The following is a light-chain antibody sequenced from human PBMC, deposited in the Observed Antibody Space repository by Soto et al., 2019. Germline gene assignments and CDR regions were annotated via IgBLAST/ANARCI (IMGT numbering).Light chain of an antibody. CDR3: QQTYSIPIS. CDR2: AAS. V-gene: IGKV1-39*01. CDR1: QSISNH. J-gene: IGKJ5*01. Sequence: DIPMTQSPSALSASVEDRVIITCRASQSISNHLNWYQQKSGKDPKLLIHAASILQSGVPSRFSGSGSGTDFTLTISSLQLEEFATYDCQQTYSIPISFGQVERLEIK.